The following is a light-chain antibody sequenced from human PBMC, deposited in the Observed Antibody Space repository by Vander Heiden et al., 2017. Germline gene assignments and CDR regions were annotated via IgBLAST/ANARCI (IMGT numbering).Light chain of an antibody. CDR3: QQYYGTPPYT. V-gene: IGKV4-1*01. CDR2: WAS. Sequence: DIVMTQSPDSLAVSLGETATINCRSSQTIFSRSHNKNYLAWYQHKPGQPPKLLIYWASTRESGVPDRFSGSGSGTDFTLTISSLQTDDVAVYYCQQYYGTPPYTFGQGTKLEIK. CDR1: QTIFSRSHNKNY. J-gene: IGKJ2*01.